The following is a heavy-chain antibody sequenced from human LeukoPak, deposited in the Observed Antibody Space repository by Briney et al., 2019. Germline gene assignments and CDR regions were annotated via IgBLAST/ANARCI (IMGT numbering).Heavy chain of an antibody. CDR3: ATLVTAVTTTQFDY. CDR2: ISFDGSTK. D-gene: IGHD4-11*01. J-gene: IGHJ4*02. CDR1: GLTFNTYT. V-gene: IGHV3-30*09. Sequence: PGGSLRLSCAASGLTFNTYTKHWVRQAPGRGLEWLAVISFDGSTKYYADSVRGRFAISRDNSKNTLFLQMNNLRAEDTALYYCATLVTAVTTTQFDYWGQGALVTVSS.